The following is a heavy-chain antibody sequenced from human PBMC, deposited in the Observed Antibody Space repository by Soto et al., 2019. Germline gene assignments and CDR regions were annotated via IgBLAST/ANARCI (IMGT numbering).Heavy chain of an antibody. D-gene: IGHD5-18*01. J-gene: IGHJ4*02. V-gene: IGHV3-7*04. CDR3: ARDDPKGYNYSVASFDY. Sequence: PGGSLRLSCAASGFTFSDYWMSWVRQTPGKGLEWVGNINLDGSEKYYAGFVKGRFTFSRDNVKNSLYLQMSSLRAEDTAVYYCARDDPKGYNYSVASFDYWGQGTPVTVSS. CDR1: GFTFSDYW. CDR2: INLDGSEK.